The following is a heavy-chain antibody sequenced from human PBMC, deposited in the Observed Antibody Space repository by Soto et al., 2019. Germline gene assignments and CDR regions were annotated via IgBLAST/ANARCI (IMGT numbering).Heavy chain of an antibody. CDR2: ISGSGGST. V-gene: IGHV3-23*01. J-gene: IGHJ3*02. CDR3: ATRYDYVWGSYRHDAFDI. CDR1: GFTFSSYA. Sequence: PGGSLRLSCAASGFTFSSYAMSWVRQAPGKGLEWVSAISGSGGSTYYADSVKGRFTISRDNSKNTLYLQMNSLRAEDTAVYYCATRYDYVWGSYRHDAFDIWGQGTMVTVSS. D-gene: IGHD3-16*02.